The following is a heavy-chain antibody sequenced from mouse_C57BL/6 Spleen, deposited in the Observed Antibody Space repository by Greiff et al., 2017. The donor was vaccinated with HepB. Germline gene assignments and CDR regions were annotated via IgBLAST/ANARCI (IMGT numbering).Heavy chain of an antibody. J-gene: IGHJ2*01. CDR3: ARSRGYGYGFDY. CDR1: GYTFTSYW. D-gene: IGHD2-2*01. V-gene: IGHV1-64*01. CDR2: IHPNSGST. Sequence: QVQLQQPGAELVKPGASVKLSCKASGYTFTSYWMHWVKQRPGQGLEWIGMIHPNSGSTNYNEKFKSKATLTVDKSSSTAYMQLSSLTSEDSAVYYCARSRGYGYGFDYWGQGTTLTVSS.